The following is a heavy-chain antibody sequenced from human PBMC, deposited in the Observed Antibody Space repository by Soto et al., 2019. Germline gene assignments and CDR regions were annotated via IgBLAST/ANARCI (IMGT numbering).Heavy chain of an antibody. D-gene: IGHD5-12*01. Sequence: ESGGGVVQPGRSLRLSCAASGFTFRSYGMHWVRQAPGKGLEWVAVISYDGSNKYYADSVKGRFTISRDNSKNTLYLQMNSLRAEDTAVYYCAKAPYSGYEIDYWGQGTLVTVSS. V-gene: IGHV3-30*18. CDR1: GFTFRSYG. CDR2: ISYDGSNK. J-gene: IGHJ4*02. CDR3: AKAPYSGYEIDY.